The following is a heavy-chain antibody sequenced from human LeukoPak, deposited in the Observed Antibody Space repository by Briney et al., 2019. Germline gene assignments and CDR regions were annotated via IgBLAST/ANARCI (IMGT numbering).Heavy chain of an antibody. J-gene: IGHJ4*02. CDR2: INLSTGDT. D-gene: IGHD3-16*01. CDR3: AIWAGGNAPVASFDY. CDR1: GYIFIGYY. Sequence: ASVKVSSKPSGYIFIGYYMHWMRQAPGQGLEWMGRINLSTGDTNYAQKFQGRVTMTRDTSIRTAYMEMSRLRYDDTALYYCAIWAGGNAPVASFDYWGQGTLVTVSS. V-gene: IGHV1-2*06.